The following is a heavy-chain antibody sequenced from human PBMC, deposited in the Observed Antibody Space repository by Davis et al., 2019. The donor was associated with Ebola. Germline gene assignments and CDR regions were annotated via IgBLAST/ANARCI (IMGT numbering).Heavy chain of an antibody. J-gene: IGHJ4*02. V-gene: IGHV4-34*01. CDR1: GGSFSGYY. D-gene: IGHD6-13*01. CDR2: INHSGST. CDR3: ARVYSSSWYALDY. Sequence: MPSETLSLTCAVYGGSFSGYYWSWIRQPPGKGLEWIGEINHSGSTYYNPSLMSRVTISVDRSKNQFSLKLSSVMAADTAVYYCARVYSSSWYALDYWGQGTLVTVSS.